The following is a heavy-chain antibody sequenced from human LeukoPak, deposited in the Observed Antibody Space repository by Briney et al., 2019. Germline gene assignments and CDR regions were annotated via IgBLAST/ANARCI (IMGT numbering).Heavy chain of an antibody. D-gene: IGHD6-13*01. J-gene: IGHJ2*01. Sequence: SETLSPTCTVSGGSISSYYWSWIRQPPGKGLEWIGYIYYSGSTNHNPSLKSRVTISVDTSKNQFSLKLSSVTAADTAVYYCARVYYSNSYDYWYFDLWGRGTLVTVSS. CDR1: GGSISSYY. CDR3: ARVYYSNSYDYWYFDL. CDR2: IYYSGST. V-gene: IGHV4-59*01.